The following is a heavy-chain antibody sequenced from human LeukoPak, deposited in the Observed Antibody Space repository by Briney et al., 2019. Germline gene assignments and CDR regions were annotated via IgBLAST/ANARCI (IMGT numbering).Heavy chain of an antibody. CDR2: INPISGGT. Sequence: ASVKVSCKASGYTVTGYYIHWVRQAPGQGLEWMGWINPISGGTNYAEKFQGRVTTTRDTSINTAYMELSSLRSEGTAVYYCASRYCSTDSCRSSTYYYYGLDGWGQGTTVTVSS. CDR3: ASRYCSTDSCRSSTYYYYGLDG. V-gene: IGHV1-2*02. D-gene: IGHD2-2*01. J-gene: IGHJ6*02. CDR1: GYTVTGYY.